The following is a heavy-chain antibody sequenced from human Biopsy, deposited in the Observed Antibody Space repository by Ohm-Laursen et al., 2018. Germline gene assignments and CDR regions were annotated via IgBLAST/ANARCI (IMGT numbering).Heavy chain of an antibody. D-gene: IGHD4/OR15-4a*01. V-gene: IGHV4-34*01. CDR1: GGSFSGYD. J-gene: IGHJ3*01. Sequence: TLSLTCAVDGGSFSGYDWTWIRQPPGKGLEWVGEFSHTGTTIYNPSLKSLLTISVDKSKNHFSLRLTSVTAADTATYFCARGPYGDNAGAFDVWGQGTVVTVSS. CDR3: ARGPYGDNAGAFDV. CDR2: FSHTGTT.